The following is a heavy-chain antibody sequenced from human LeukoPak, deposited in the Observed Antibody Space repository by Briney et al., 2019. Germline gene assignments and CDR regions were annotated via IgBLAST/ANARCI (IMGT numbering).Heavy chain of an antibody. CDR2: IYSGGST. J-gene: IGHJ4*02. D-gene: IGHD4-17*01. V-gene: IGHV3-66*01. CDR1: GXTVSSNY. Sequence: PGGSLRLSCAASGXTVSSNYVSWVRQAPGKGLEWVSVIYSGGSTYYADSVKGRFTISRDNSKNTLYLQMNSLRADDTAVYYCARVRDGDYYDYWGQGTQVTVSS. CDR3: ARVRDGDYYDY.